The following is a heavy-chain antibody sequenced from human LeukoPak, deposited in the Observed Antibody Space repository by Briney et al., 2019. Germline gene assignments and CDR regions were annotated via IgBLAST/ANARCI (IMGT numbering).Heavy chain of an antibody. J-gene: IGHJ4*02. CDR1: GGSISSGDYY. CDR2: IYYSGST. D-gene: IGHD3-22*01. CDR3: ARGGHYYDSSGYPFDY. V-gene: IGHV4-30-4*08. Sequence: SQTLSLTCTVSGGSISSGDYYWSWIRQPPGKGLEWIGYIYYSGSTNYNPSLKSRVTISVDTSKNQFSLKLSSVTAADTAVYYCARGGHYYDSSGYPFDYWGQGTLVTVSS.